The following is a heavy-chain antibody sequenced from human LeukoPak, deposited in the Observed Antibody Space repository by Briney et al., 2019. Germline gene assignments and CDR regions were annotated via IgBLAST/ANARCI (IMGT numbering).Heavy chain of an antibody. D-gene: IGHD6-19*01. V-gene: IGHV3-48*03. Sequence: GGSLRLSCAASGFTFSSYEMNWVRQAPGKGLEWVSYISSSGSTIYYADSVKGRFTISRDNAKNSLHLQMNSLRAEDTAVYYCVGSSGWFLNWFDPWGQGTLVTVSS. CDR2: ISSSGSTI. CDR1: GFTFSSYE. J-gene: IGHJ5*02. CDR3: VGSSGWFLNWFDP.